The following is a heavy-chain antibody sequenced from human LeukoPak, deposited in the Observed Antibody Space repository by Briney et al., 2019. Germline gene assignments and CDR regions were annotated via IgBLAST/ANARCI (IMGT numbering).Heavy chain of an antibody. J-gene: IGHJ4*02. Sequence: PGGSLRLSCAASGFTVSSNYMSWVRQAPGKGLEWVSGISWNSGSIGYADSVKGRFTISRDNAKNSLYLQMNSLRAEDTAVYYCAKGYSYEYYFDYWGQGTLVTVSS. V-gene: IGHV3-9*01. CDR2: ISWNSGSI. CDR3: AKGYSYEYYFDY. D-gene: IGHD5-18*01. CDR1: GFTVSSNY.